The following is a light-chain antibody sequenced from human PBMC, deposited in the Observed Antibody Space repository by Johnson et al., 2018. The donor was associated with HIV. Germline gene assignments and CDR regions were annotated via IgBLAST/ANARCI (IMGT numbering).Light chain of an antibody. V-gene: IGLV1-51*01. J-gene: IGLJ1*01. CDR1: SSNIGNNY. CDR2: DNN. CDR3: GTWDSSLSAGV. Sequence: QSVLTQPPSVSAAPGQKVTIYCSGSSSNIGNNYVSWYQQLPGTAPKLLIYDNNKRPSGIPDRFSGSKSGTSATLGITGLQTGDEADYYCGTWDSSLSAGVVGTRTKVTVL.